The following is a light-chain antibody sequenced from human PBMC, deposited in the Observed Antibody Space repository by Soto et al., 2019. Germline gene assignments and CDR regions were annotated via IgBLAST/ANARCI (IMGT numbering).Light chain of an antibody. CDR2: HVN. CDR1: SSDVGGYNS. J-gene: IGLJ1*01. V-gene: IGLV2-11*01. Sequence: QPALTQPRSMSGSPGQSVPISCPGGSSDVGGYNSVSSYQQPPGKAPKLMTYHVNKRPSRGTTRFSGSQSGNNASPTISRLQTEDEADYYCCSYAGTSYVFGTGTKVTV. CDR3: CSYAGTSYV.